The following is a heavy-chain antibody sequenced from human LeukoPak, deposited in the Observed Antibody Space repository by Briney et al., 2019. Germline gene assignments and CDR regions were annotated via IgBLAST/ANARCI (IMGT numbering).Heavy chain of an antibody. V-gene: IGHV3-53*01. Sequence: SGGSLRLSCAASGFTVSSNYMSWVRQAPGKGLEWVSVIYSGSSTYYADSVKGRFTISRDNSKNTVYLQINSPRAEDTAVYYCAKVDYNSGSFFDYWGQGTLVTVSS. D-gene: IGHD3-10*01. CDR2: IYSGSST. CDR3: AKVDYNSGSFFDY. J-gene: IGHJ4*02. CDR1: GFTVSSNY.